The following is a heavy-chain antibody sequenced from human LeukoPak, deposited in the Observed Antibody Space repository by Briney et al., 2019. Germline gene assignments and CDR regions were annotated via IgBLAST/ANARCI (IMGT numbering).Heavy chain of an antibody. D-gene: IGHD3-22*01. Sequence: ASVKVSCKASVYTFTSYGISWVRQAPGQGLEWMGIINPSGGSTSYAQKFQGRVTMTRDTSTSTVYMELSSLRSEDTAVYYCARAPGYYDSSGYVVQDAFDIWGQGTMVTVSS. CDR3: ARAPGYYDSSGYVVQDAFDI. V-gene: IGHV1-46*01. CDR1: VYTFTSYG. J-gene: IGHJ3*02. CDR2: INPSGGST.